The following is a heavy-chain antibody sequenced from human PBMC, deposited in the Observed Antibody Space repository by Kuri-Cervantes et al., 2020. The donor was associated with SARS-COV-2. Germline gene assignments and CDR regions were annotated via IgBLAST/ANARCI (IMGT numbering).Heavy chain of an antibody. J-gene: IGHJ5*02. V-gene: IGHV3-23*01. CDR3: ASYYYDSSGYRFDP. CDR2: ISGSGGST. Sequence: GGSLRLSCAASGFTFSNYSMSWVRQAPGKGLEWVSAISGSGGSTYYTDPVTGRFTISRDNSKNTLYLQMNSLRAEDTAVYYCASYYYDSSGYRFDPWGQGTLVTVSS. CDR1: GFTFSNYS. D-gene: IGHD3-22*01.